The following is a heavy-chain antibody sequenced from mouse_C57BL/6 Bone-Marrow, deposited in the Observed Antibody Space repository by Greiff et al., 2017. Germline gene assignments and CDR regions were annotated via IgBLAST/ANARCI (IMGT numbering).Heavy chain of an antibody. D-gene: IGHD2-1*01. CDR2: IYPRSGNT. V-gene: IGHV1-81*01. Sequence: VKLMESGAELARPGASVKLSCKASGYTFTSYGISWVKQRTGQGLEWIGEIYPRSGNTYYNEKFKGKATLTADKSSSTAYMELRSLTSEDSAVYFCARGGYYGNYFFAYWGQGTLVTVSA. CDR3: ARGGYYGNYFFAY. J-gene: IGHJ3*01. CDR1: GYTFTSYG.